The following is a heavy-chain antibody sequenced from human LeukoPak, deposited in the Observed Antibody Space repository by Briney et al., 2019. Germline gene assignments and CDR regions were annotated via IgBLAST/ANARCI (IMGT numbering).Heavy chain of an antibody. Sequence: GSLRLSCAASGFTFTSYAMHWVRQAPGKGLEWVTAISFDGNNKYYADSVKGRFTTSRDNSKNTLYLEMNSLRPEDTAVYYCARDIAGDTKFDYWGQGVLVTVSS. CDR2: ISFDGNNK. CDR1: GFTFTSYA. V-gene: IGHV3-30-3*01. CDR3: ARDIAGDTKFDY. J-gene: IGHJ4*02. D-gene: IGHD1-26*01.